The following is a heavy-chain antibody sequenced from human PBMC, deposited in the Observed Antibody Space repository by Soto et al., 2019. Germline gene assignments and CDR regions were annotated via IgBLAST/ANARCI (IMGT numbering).Heavy chain of an antibody. CDR2: INPNNGGT. CDR1: GYRFTAYY. V-gene: IGHV1-2*02. D-gene: IGHD2-2*02. CDR3: AREPVYGCSNTACYNNWFDP. Sequence: QVQLVQSGAEVKKPGASVKVSCKASGYRFTAYYMHWVRQAPGQGLEWMGWINPNNGGTNYAQKFQGRDTMTRDKSISTAYMELGRLRSDDTAVYFCAREPVYGCSNTACYNNWFDPWGQGTLVTVSS. J-gene: IGHJ5*02.